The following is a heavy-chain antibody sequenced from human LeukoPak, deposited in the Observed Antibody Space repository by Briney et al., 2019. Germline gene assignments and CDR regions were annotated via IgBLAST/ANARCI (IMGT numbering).Heavy chain of an antibody. D-gene: IGHD1-26*01. Sequence: PGGSLRLSCAASGFTFSSYGMPWVRQAPGKGLEGVAFIRYDGSNKYYADSVKGRFTISRDNSKNTMYLQMNSLRAEDTAVYYCAKDNGPPSRGSLAYWGQGTLVTVSS. CDR2: IRYDGSNK. J-gene: IGHJ4*02. CDR3: AKDNGPPSRGSLAY. CDR1: GFTFSSYG. V-gene: IGHV3-30*02.